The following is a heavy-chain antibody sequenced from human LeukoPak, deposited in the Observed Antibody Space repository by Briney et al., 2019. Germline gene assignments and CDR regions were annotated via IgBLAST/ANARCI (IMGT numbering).Heavy chain of an antibody. CDR1: GFTFSSYA. CDR2: ISGSAGST. Sequence: GGSLRLSCAASGFTFSSYAMSWVRQAPGKGLEWVSAISGSAGSTYYADFVKGRFTISRDNSKNTLYLQMNSLRAEDTAVYYCAKDLEYSGYDTPSDYWGQGTLVTVSS. J-gene: IGHJ4*02. V-gene: IGHV3-23*01. CDR3: AKDLEYSGYDTPSDY. D-gene: IGHD5-12*01.